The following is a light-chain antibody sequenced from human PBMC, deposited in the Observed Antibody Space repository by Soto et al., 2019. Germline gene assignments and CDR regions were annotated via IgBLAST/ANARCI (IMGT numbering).Light chain of an antibody. J-gene: IGKJ1*01. CDR3: QQYGSSPGT. V-gene: IGKV3-20*01. Sequence: EIVLTQSPGTLSLSPGERATLSCRASQSVSSNYLAWYQQKPGQAPRLLIYGASNRATGIPDRISGSGSGTDFTLTISRLEPEDFAVYYCQQYGSSPGTFGQGTKVEI. CDR1: QSVSSNY. CDR2: GAS.